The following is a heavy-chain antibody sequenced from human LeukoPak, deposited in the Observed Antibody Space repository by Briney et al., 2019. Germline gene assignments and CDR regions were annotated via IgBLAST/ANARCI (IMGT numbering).Heavy chain of an antibody. CDR3: ARAEIQNNTPYYYYMDV. CDR1: GLTFSSSS. J-gene: IGHJ6*03. Sequence: GGSLRLSCAASGLTFSSSSTNSVRQAPGKWLELGLYIRISSSTIYYADSVKGRFTISRDNTKNSLYLQMNSLRAEDTAVYYCARAEIQNNTPYYYYMDVWGKGTTVTVSS. CDR2: IRISSSTI. D-gene: IGHD1/OR15-1a*01. V-gene: IGHV3-48*04.